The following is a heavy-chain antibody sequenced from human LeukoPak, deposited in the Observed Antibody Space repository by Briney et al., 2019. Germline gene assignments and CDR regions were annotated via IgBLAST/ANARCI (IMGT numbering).Heavy chain of an antibody. V-gene: IGHV4-39*01. CDR3: ARHRDGIFGVVSIRYMDV. D-gene: IGHD3-3*01. J-gene: IGHJ6*03. CDR1: GGSISSNSYY. CDR2: IYYSGST. Sequence: PSETLSLTCTVSGGSISSNSYYWGWIRQPPGKGLEWIGSIYYSGSTYYNPSLKSRVTISVDTSKNQFSLKLSSVTAADTAVYYYARHRDGIFGVVSIRYMDVWGKGTTVTVSS.